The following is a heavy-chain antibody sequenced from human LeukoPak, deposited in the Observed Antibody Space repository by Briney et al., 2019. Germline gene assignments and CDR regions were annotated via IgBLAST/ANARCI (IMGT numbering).Heavy chain of an antibody. V-gene: IGHV1-18*01. J-gene: IGHJ6*03. Sequence: ASVKVSCKASGYTFTSYGISWARQAPGQGLEWMGWISAYNGNTNYAQKLQGRVTMTTDTSTSTAYMELRSLRSDDTAVYYCARDSTTIFGVTAYYMDVWGKGTTVTVSS. CDR2: ISAYNGNT. CDR3: ARDSTTIFGVTAYYMDV. CDR1: GYTFTSYG. D-gene: IGHD3-3*01.